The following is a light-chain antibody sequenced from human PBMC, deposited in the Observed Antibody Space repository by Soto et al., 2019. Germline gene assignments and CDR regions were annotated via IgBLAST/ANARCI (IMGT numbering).Light chain of an antibody. V-gene: IGKV3-11*01. CDR2: VAS. CDR3: QQRINWHLT. CDR1: QSISSH. Sequence: EIALTQSPATLYLSPGELATLSCSASQSISSHLAWYQQKPGQAPRLLIYVASNRATGIPARFSGSGSGKDFTLTIISLEPEDFAVYYCQQRINWHLTFGGGTKVVIK. J-gene: IGKJ4*01.